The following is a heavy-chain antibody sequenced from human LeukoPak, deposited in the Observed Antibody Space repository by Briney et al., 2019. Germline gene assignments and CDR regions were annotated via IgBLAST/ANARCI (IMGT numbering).Heavy chain of an antibody. Sequence: GGSLDPPGPALDLPARRTYLSGVARLPGKGLRGVSVIYSGGSTYYADSVKGRFTISRDNSKNTLYLQMNSLRAEDTAVYYCATIAAAGSPPFDYWGQGTLVTVSS. CDR2: IYSGGST. V-gene: IGHV3-66*01. CDR3: ATIAAAGSPPFDY. D-gene: IGHD6-13*01. CDR1: DLPARRTY. J-gene: IGHJ4*02.